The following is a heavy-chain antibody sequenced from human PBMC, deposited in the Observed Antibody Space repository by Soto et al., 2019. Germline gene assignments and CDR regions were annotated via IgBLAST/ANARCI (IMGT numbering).Heavy chain of an antibody. J-gene: IGHJ4*02. Sequence: SETLSLTCTVSGGSISSYYWSWIRQPPGKGLEWIGYIYYSGSTNYNPSLKSRVTISVDTSKNQFSLKLSSVTAADTAVYYCARARTGYSLNWGQGTLVTVSS. CDR3: ARARTGYSLN. D-gene: IGHD3-9*01. V-gene: IGHV4-59*01. CDR1: GGSISSYY. CDR2: IYYSGST.